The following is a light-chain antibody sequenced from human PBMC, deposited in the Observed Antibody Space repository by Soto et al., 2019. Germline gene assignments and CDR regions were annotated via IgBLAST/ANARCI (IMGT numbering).Light chain of an antibody. V-gene: IGKV3-20*01. CDR2: GTS. CDR1: QSVSSYS. Sequence: ENVFTHSPGTLSLSPGERATLSCRASQSVSSYSLAWYQQKPGQAPRLVMYGTSNRATGIPDRFSGSGSGTDFTLTISRLEPEDFAVYYCQQYDSSPRTFGQGTKVDIK. J-gene: IGKJ1*01. CDR3: QQYDSSPRT.